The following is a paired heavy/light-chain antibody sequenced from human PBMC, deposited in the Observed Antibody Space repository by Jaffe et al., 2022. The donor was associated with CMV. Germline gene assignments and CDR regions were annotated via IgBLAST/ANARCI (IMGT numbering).Heavy chain of an antibody. CDR3: ARYNWNDETAGRDGHFDY. Sequence: EVQLVESGGGLVKPGGSLRLSCAASGFTFSSYSMNWVRQAPGKGLEWVSSISSSSSYIYYADSVKGRFTISRDNAKNSLYLQMNSLRAEDTAVYYCARYNWNDETAGRDGHFDYWGQGTLVTVSS. J-gene: IGHJ4*02. D-gene: IGHD1-1*01. V-gene: IGHV3-21*01. CDR2: ISSSSSYI. CDR1: GFTFSSYS.
Light chain of an antibody. CDR1: QGISSY. Sequence: AIRITQSPSSLSASTGDRVTITCRASQGISSYLAWYQQKPGKAPKLLIYAASTLQSGVPSRFSGSGSGTDFTLTISCLQSEDFATYYCQQYYSYPPTFGGGTKVEIK. J-gene: IGKJ4*01. CDR3: QQYYSYPPT. CDR2: AAS. V-gene: IGKV1-8*01.